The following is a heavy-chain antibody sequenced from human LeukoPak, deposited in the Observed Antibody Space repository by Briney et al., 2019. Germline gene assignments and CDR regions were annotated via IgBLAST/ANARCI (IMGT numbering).Heavy chain of an antibody. J-gene: IGHJ5*02. CDR1: GFTFSSYW. CDR2: IKQDGSEK. CDR3: ARANDFWSGYPTT. Sequence: GGSLRLFCAASGFTFSSYWMSWVRQAPGKGLEWVANIKQDGSEKYYVDSVKGRFTISRDNAKNSLYLQMNSLRAEDTAVYYCARANDFWSGYPTTWGQGTLVTVSS. V-gene: IGHV3-7*01. D-gene: IGHD3-3*01.